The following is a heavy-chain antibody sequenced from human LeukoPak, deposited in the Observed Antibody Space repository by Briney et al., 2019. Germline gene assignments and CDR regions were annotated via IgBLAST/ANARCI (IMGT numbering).Heavy chain of an antibody. D-gene: IGHD4-11*01. J-gene: IGHJ6*02. Sequence: SETLSLTCTVSGGSISSYYWSWIRQPPGKGLGWIGYIYYSGSTNYNPSLKSRVTISVDTSKNQFSLKLSSVTAADTAVYYCARTPVTSYYYYGMDVWGQGTTVTVSS. CDR2: IYYSGST. CDR1: GGSISSYY. CDR3: ARTPVTSYYYYGMDV. V-gene: IGHV4-59*01.